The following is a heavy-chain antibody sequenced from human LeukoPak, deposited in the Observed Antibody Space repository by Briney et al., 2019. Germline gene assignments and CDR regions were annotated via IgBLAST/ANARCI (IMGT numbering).Heavy chain of an antibody. D-gene: IGHD5-24*01. J-gene: IGHJ3*02. V-gene: IGHV3-21*01. CDR3: ARESRDGYNPWDLHPFDI. CDR2: ISISSNYI. CDR1: GFTFSRYS. Sequence: GGSLRLSCAASGFTFSRYSMNWVRQAPGKGLEWVSSISISSNYIYYTDSLKGRFTISRDNAKNSLYLQMNSLSVEDTAVYYCARESRDGYNPWDLHPFDIWGQGTMVTVSS.